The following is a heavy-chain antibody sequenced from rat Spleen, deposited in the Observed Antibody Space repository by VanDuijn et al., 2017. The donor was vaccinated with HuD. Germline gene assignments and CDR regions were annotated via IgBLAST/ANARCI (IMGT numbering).Heavy chain of an antibody. CDR1: GFSLTSYH. V-gene: IGHV2-43*01. D-gene: IGHD1-12*03. Sequence: QVQLKESGPGLMQPSQTLSLTCIVSGFSLTSYHVSWVRQPPGKGLEWMGVIWTGGITAYNSLLKSRLSISRDTSKSQVFLKVNSLQTEDTATYYCARMGGLLSPPFDYWGKGVMVTVSS. CDR3: ARMGGLLSPPFDY. J-gene: IGHJ2*01. CDR2: IWTGGIT.